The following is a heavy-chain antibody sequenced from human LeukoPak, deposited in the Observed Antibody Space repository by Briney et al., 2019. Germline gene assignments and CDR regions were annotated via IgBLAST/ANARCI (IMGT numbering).Heavy chain of an antibody. CDR1: GFTFSNSW. CDR3: AKDRLRYPY. CDR2: IKQDGSEK. J-gene: IGHJ4*02. Sequence: GGSLRLSCAASGFTFSNSWMSWIRQAPGQGLEWVANIKQDGSEKYYVDSVKGRFTISRDNARNSLYLQMNSLRAEDTAEYYCAKDRLRYPYWGQGTLVTVSS. D-gene: IGHD4-17*01. V-gene: IGHV3-7*05.